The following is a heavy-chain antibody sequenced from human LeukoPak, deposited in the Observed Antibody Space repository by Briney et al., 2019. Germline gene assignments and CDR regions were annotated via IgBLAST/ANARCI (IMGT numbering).Heavy chain of an antibody. V-gene: IGHV3-74*01. CDR2: VYNDGRTT. J-gene: IGHJ4*02. D-gene: IGHD7-27*01. Sequence: LGGSLRVSCAASGFTFSSHWMHWVRQAPGKGLVWVSCVYNDGRTTTYADSVKGRFTISRDNAKNTLYLQMNSLRAEDTAVYYCARGGLGTGIDYWGQGTLVTISS. CDR3: ARGGLGTGIDY. CDR1: GFTFSSHW.